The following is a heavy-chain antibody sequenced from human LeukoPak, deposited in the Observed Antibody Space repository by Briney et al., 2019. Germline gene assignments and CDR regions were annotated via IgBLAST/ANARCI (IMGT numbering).Heavy chain of an antibody. CDR1: GFTFSSYW. J-gene: IGHJ3*02. D-gene: IGHD1-26*01. CDR3: ARAGGTYYGIAFDI. Sequence: GGSLRLSCATSGFTFSSYWMSWVRQAPGKGLEWVANIKQDGSEKYYVDSVKGRFTISRDNAKNSLYLQMNSLRAEDTAVYYCARAGGTYYGIAFDIWGQGTMVTVSS. V-gene: IGHV3-7*01. CDR2: IKQDGSEK.